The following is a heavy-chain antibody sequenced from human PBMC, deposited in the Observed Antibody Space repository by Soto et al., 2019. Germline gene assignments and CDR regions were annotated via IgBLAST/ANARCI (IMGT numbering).Heavy chain of an antibody. CDR2: INAGNGNT. V-gene: IGHV1-3*01. Sequence: GASVKVSCTASGYTFTIYAMHWVRQAPGQRLEWMGWINAGNGNTKYSQKFQGRVTITRDTSASTAYMELSSLRSEDTAVYYCAREADIVATINYYYYGMDVWGQGTTVTVSS. J-gene: IGHJ6*02. CDR1: GYTFTIYA. CDR3: AREADIVATINYYYYGMDV. D-gene: IGHD5-12*01.